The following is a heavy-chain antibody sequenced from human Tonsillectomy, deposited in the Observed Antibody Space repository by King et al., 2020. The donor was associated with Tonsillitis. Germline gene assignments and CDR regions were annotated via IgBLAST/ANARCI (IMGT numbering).Heavy chain of an antibody. J-gene: IGHJ5*02. D-gene: IGHD2-15*01. CDR1: GFSLSTSGVG. CDR2: IYWDDDK. Sequence: TLQESGPTLVKPTQTLTLTCTFSGFSLSTSGVGVGWIRQPPGKALEWLALIYWDDDKRYSPSLKSRLTITKDTSKNQVVLTMTNMDPVDTATYYCAHSRHFFCSGGSCYPGPDDNWFDPWGQGTLVTVSS. V-gene: IGHV2-5*02. CDR3: AHSRHFFCSGGSCYPGPDDNWFDP.